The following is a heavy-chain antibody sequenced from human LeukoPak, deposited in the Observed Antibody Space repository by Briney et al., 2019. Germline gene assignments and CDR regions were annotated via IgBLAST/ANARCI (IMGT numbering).Heavy chain of an antibody. CDR3: ARDPTGAYYYGSGSYLYFDY. CDR2: IYTSGST. D-gene: IGHD3-10*01. Sequence: PSQTLSLTCTVSGGSISSGSYYWSWIRQPAGKGLEWIGRIYTSGSTNYNPSLKSRVTMSVDTSKNQFSLKLSSVTAADTAVYYCARDPTGAYYYGSGSYLYFDYWGQGTLVTVSS. J-gene: IGHJ4*02. V-gene: IGHV4-61*02. CDR1: GGSISSGSYY.